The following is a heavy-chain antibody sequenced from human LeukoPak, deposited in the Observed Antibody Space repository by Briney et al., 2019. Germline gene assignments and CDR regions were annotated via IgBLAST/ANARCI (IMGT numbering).Heavy chain of an antibody. J-gene: IGHJ4*02. D-gene: IGHD6-19*01. CDR1: GFTFSSYA. Sequence: GGSLRLSCAASGFTFSSYAMIWVRQAPGKGLEWVSAISGSGGSTYYADSVKGRFTISRDNSKNTLYLQMNSLRAEDTAVYYCSTYSSGLGRNSDYWGQGTLVTVSS. CDR2: ISGSGGST. CDR3: STYSSGLGRNSDY. V-gene: IGHV3-23*01.